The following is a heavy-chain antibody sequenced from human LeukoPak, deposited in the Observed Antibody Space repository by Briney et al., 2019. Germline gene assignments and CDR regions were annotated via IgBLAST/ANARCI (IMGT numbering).Heavy chain of an antibody. CDR3: ARSNPNRNALDL. D-gene: IGHD1-14*01. CDR2: IKKDGSEE. J-gene: IGHJ3*01. V-gene: IGHV3-7*01. CDR1: GFNLNSYL. Sequence: GGSLRLSCAASGFNLNSYLMSWVRQAPGRGLEWVDNIKKDGSEENYLDSVKGRFTVSRDNAKNSLYLQMNSLRGEDTAIYYCARSNPNRNALDLWGQGTMVTISS.